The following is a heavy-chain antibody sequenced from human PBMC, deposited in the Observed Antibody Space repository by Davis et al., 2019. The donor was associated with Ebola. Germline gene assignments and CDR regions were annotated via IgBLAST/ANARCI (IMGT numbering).Heavy chain of an antibody. J-gene: IGHJ6*02. D-gene: IGHD2-15*01. CDR2: IYYSGST. CDR3: ARAVGYCSGGSCYPDYYYGMDV. CDR1: GGSIRSYY. V-gene: IGHV4-59*12. Sequence: MPSETLSLTCTVSGGSIRSYYWNWIRQPPGKGLEWIGYIYYSGSTNYNPSLKSRVTISVDTSKNQFSLKLSSVTAADTAVYYCARAVGYCSGGSCYPDYYYGMDVWGQGTTVTVSS.